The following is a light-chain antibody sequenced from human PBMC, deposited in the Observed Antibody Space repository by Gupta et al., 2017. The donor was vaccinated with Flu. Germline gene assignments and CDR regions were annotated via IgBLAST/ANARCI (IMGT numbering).Light chain of an antibody. CDR2: GAS. Sequence: GTLSLSPGERATLSCRASQGVSSNFLAWYQQKPGQAPRLLMSGASYRATGTPDRFSGSGSGTDFTLVINSLEPGDFAVYCCQQFGTIPFTFGHGTRLDIK. CDR1: QGVSSNF. CDR3: QQFGTIPFT. J-gene: IGKJ3*01. V-gene: IGKV3-20*01.